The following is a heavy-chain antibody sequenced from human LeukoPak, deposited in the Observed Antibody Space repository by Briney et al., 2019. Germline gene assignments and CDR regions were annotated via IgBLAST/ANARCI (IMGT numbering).Heavy chain of an antibody. Sequence: QSGGSLRLSCAASGFTFGSFWMHWVRQAPGKGLVWVARINSDGTYATYADSVKGRFTISRDNAKNTLYLQMNSQRDEDTAVYYCARDFSGWYYNWFDPWGQGTLVTVSS. V-gene: IGHV3-74*01. CDR3: ARDFSGWYYNWFDP. CDR1: GFTFGSFW. D-gene: IGHD6-19*01. J-gene: IGHJ5*02. CDR2: INSDGTYA.